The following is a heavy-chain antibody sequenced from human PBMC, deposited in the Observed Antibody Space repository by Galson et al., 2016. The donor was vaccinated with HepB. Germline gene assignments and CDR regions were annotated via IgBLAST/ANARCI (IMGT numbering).Heavy chain of an antibody. CDR2: IYYSGST. V-gene: IGHV4-31*11. CDR3: ARVGGYYYNMDV. Sequence: TLSLTCAVSGDSISSGGYYWSWIRQHPGKGLEWIGYIYYSGSTYYNPSVKSRVTISVDTSKNQLSLKLSSVTAADTAVYYCARVGGYYYNMDVWGKGTTVTVSS. D-gene: IGHD3-16*01. CDR1: GDSISSGGYY. J-gene: IGHJ6*03.